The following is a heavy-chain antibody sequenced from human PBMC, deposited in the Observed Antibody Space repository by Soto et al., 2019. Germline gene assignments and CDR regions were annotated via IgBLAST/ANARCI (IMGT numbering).Heavy chain of an antibody. CDR1: GGSISSSYYY. CDR2: ISFSGTT. V-gene: IGHV4-39*01. CDR3: ARVVLTTRSPDY. D-gene: IGHD3-22*01. J-gene: IGHJ4*02. Sequence: PSETLSLTCTVSGGSISSSYYYWGWIRQPPGKGLEWIGSISFSGTTYYNPSLKSRVTISVDTSNNQFSLKLISVTAADTAVYYCARVVLTTRSPDYWGQGTLVTVSS.